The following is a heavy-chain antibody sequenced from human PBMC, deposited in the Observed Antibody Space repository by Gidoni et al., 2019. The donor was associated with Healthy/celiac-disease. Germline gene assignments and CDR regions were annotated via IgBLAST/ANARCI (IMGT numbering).Heavy chain of an antibody. D-gene: IGHD3-10*01. CDR1: GFTFSSYA. CDR3: ARDPGDMVRGLINVSPTGYYGMDV. CDR2: ISSNGDNT. J-gene: IGHJ6*02. V-gene: IGHV3-64*01. Sequence: EVQLVESGGGLVQPGGSLRLSCAASGFTFSSYAMHWVRQPPGKGLEYVSAISSNGDNTYYANSVKGRFTISRDNSKNTLYLQMGSLRAEDMAVYYCARDPGDMVRGLINVSPTGYYGMDVWGQGTTVTVSS.